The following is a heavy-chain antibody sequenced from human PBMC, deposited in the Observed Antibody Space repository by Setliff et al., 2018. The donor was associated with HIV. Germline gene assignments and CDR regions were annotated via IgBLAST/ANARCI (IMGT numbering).Heavy chain of an antibody. CDR2: IYTSGST. J-gene: IGHJ4*02. Sequence: ASETLSLTCTVSGGSISSYYWSWIRQPAGKGLEWIGRIYTSGSTNYNPSLKSRVTISLDTSKNQFSLKLTSVTAADTAVYYCASAGSGTRAPPRYWGQGTLVTVSS. CDR3: ASAGSGTRAPPRY. V-gene: IGHV4-4*07. CDR1: GGSISSYY. D-gene: IGHD1-1*01.